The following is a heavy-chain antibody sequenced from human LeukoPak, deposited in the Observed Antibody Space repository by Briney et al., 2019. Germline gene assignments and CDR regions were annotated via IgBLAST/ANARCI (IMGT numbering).Heavy chain of an antibody. V-gene: IGHV3-74*01. D-gene: IGHD1-26*01. J-gene: IGHJ4*02. CDR2: ISDGGSTT. Sequence: GGSLRLSCAVSGFTFSSYWMHWVRQAPGKGLVWVSRISDGGSTTTYADSVKGRFTISRDNAKNTLYLQMNGLRAEDTAVYYCAREEWELLPSLDYWGQGTLVTVSS. CDR1: GFTFSSYW. CDR3: AREEWELLPSLDY.